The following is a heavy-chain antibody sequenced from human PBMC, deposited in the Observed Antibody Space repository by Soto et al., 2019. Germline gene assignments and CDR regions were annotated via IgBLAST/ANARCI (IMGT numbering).Heavy chain of an antibody. Sequence: QVQLVQSGAEVKKPGASVKVSCKASGYTFTSYGISWVRQAPGQGLEWMGWISAYNGNTNYAQKLQGRVTMTTDTSASTDYMELRSVRTDDTAVYYCAGERWEAVDLFDYWGQGTLVTVSS. J-gene: IGHJ4*02. CDR3: AGERWEAVDLFDY. D-gene: IGHD6-19*01. CDR1: GYTFTSYG. CDR2: ISAYNGNT. V-gene: IGHV1-18*01.